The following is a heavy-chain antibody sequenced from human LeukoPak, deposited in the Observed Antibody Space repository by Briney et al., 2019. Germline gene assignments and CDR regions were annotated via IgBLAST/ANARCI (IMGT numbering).Heavy chain of an antibody. D-gene: IGHD4-17*01. CDR3: ARERTVTSDTEDSPRDNWFDP. V-gene: IGHV1-69*04. J-gene: IGHJ5*02. Sequence: GASVKVSCKASGGTFGSYAISWVRQAPGQGLEWMGRIIPILGIANYAQKFQGRVTITADKSTSTAYMELSSLRSEDTAVYYCARERTVTSDTEDSPRDNWFDPWGQGTLVTVSS. CDR2: IIPILGIA. CDR1: GGTFGSYA.